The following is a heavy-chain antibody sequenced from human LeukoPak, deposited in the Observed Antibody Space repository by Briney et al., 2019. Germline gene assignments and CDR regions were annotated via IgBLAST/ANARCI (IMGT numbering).Heavy chain of an antibody. CDR1: GFILTSYG. CDR3: AKGAYGSGEY. Sequence: GGSLRLSCAASGFILTSYGMHWFRQAPDKGLEWVAFMRNDESSKYYADSVKGRFTISRDNSKNTLYLQMNSLRTEDTAVYYCAKGAYGSGEYWGQGTLVTVSS. J-gene: IGHJ4*02. V-gene: IGHV3-30*02. CDR2: MRNDESSK. D-gene: IGHD3-10*01.